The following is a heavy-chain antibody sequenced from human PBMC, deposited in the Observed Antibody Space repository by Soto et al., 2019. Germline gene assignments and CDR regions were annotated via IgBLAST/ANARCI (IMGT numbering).Heavy chain of an antibody. CDR1: GGTFSSYA. CDR3: ARGKRLDAFDI. Sequence: GASVKVSCKASGGTFSSYAISWVRQAPGQGLEWMGGIIPIFGTANYAQKFQGRVTITADESTSTAYMELSSLRSDDTAVYYCARGKRLDAFDIWGQGTMVTVSS. V-gene: IGHV1-69*13. J-gene: IGHJ3*02. CDR2: IIPIFGTA.